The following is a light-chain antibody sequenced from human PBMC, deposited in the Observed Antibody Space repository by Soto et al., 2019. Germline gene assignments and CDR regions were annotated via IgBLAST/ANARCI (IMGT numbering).Light chain of an antibody. Sequence: QSALAQPASVSGSPGQSITISCTGTSSDVGGYNSVSWYQHHPGKAPKLMIYNVSNRPSGVSSRFSGSKSGNTASLTISGLQAEDEADYYCSSYTSSSTRVFGTGTKVTVL. J-gene: IGLJ1*01. CDR1: SSDVGGYNS. CDR2: NVS. V-gene: IGLV2-14*03. CDR3: SSYTSSSTRV.